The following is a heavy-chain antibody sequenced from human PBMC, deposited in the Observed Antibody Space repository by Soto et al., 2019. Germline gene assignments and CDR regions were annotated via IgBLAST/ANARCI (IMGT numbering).Heavy chain of an antibody. CDR3: ARDLDVLRYFDWLPGPYYYGMDV. V-gene: IGHV1-18*01. J-gene: IGHJ6*02. CDR2: ISAYNGNT. D-gene: IGHD3-9*01. CDR1: GYTFTSYG. Sequence: GASVKVSCKASGYTFTSYGISWLRQAPGQGLEWMGWISAYNGNTNYAQKLQGRVTMTTDTSTSTAYMELRSLRSDDTAVYYCARDLDVLRYFDWLPGPYYYGMDVWGQGTTVTVSS.